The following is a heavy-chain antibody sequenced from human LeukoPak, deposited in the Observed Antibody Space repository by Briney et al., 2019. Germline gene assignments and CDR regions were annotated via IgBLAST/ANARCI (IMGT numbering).Heavy chain of an antibody. V-gene: IGHV3-53*01. Sequence: GGSLRLSYAASGFTVSSNYMSWVRQAPGKGLEWVSVIYSGGSTYYADSVKGRFTISRDNSKNTLYLQMNSLRAEDTAVYYCARGLRITMIEGAFDIWGQGTMVTVSS. CDR2: IYSGGST. D-gene: IGHD3-22*01. J-gene: IGHJ3*02. CDR3: ARGLRITMIEGAFDI. CDR1: GFTVSSNY.